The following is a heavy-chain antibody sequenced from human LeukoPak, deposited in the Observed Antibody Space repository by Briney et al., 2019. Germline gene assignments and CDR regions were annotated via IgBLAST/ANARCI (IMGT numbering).Heavy chain of an antibody. D-gene: IGHD3-10*01. CDR3: AKAGLLWFGELLSFDY. CDR1: GFTFSSYA. J-gene: IGHJ4*02. Sequence: GGSLRLSCAASGFTFSSYAMSWVRQAPGKGLEWVSAISGSGGSTYYADSVKGRFTISRDNSKNTLYLQMNSLRAEDTVVYYCAKAGLLWFGELLSFDYWGQGTLVTVSS. CDR2: ISGSGGST. V-gene: IGHV3-23*01.